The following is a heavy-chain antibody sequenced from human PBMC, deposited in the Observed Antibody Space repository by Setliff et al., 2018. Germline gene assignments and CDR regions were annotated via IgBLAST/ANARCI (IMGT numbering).Heavy chain of an antibody. CDR3: ARDRIAAADAIHYYYFAMDV. D-gene: IGHD6-13*01. V-gene: IGHV3-21*01. CDR1: GFTFNSYS. CDR2: ISSSSSYI. J-gene: IGHJ6*02. Sequence: PGGSLRLFCAASGFTFNSYSMNWVRQAPGKGLEWVSSISSSSSYIYYADSVKGRFTISRDNAKNSLYLQMNSLRAEDTAVYYCARDRIAAADAIHYYYFAMDVWGQGTTVTVSS.